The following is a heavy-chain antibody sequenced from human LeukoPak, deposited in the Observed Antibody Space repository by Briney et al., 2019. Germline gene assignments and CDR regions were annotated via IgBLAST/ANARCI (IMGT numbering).Heavy chain of an antibody. CDR3: LRDRGYSTYDC. CDR2: IKQDGSRK. J-gene: IGHJ4*02. CDR1: AFTFSHYW. D-gene: IGHD6-13*01. Sequence: GGPLRLSCASSAFTFSHYWMNGAPKAPEKGLEGVATIKQDGSRKYYVASVKGRFTISRDNAESSLYLQMNTLRAEDTAVYYCLRDRGYSTYDCWGQGTLVTVSS. V-gene: IGHV3-7*01.